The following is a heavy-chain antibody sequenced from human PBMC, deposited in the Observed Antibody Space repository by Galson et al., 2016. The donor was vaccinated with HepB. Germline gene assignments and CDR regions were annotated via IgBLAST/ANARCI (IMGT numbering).Heavy chain of an antibody. Sequence: SLRLSCAASGFTVSSNYMSWVRQAPGKGLEWVSVIYSGGSTYYADSVKGRFTISRDNSKNTLYLQMNSRRAEDTAVYFCSRDIVVVPGQDAFDIWGQGTMVTVSS. D-gene: IGHD2-2*01. CDR3: SRDIVVVPGQDAFDI. J-gene: IGHJ3*02. CDR1: GFTVSSNY. V-gene: IGHV3-53*01. CDR2: IYSGGST.